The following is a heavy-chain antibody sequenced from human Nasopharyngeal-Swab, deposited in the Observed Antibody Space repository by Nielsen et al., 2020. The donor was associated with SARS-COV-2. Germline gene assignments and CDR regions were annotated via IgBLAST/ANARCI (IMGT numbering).Heavy chain of an antibody. CDR3: AKEGVVGATTGVVY. CDR1: GFTFSSYG. Sequence: GESLKLPCAASGFTFSSYGMHWVRQAPGKGLEWVAVISYDGSNKYYADSVKGRFTISRDNSKNTLYLQMNSLRAEDTAVYYCAKEGVVGATTGVVYWGQGTLVTVSS. J-gene: IGHJ4*02. V-gene: IGHV3-30*18. CDR2: ISYDGSNK. D-gene: IGHD1-26*01.